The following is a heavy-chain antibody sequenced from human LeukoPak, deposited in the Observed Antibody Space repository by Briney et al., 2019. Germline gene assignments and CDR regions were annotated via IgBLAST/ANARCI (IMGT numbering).Heavy chain of an antibody. CDR3: ARDTDCSSTSCYADNWFDP. Sequence: GGSLRLSCAASGFTFSSYSMNWVRQASGKGLEWVSSISSSSSYIYYADSVKGRFTISRDNAKNSLYLQMNSLGAEDTAVYYCARDTDCSSTSCYADNWFDPWGQGTLVTVSS. V-gene: IGHV3-21*01. D-gene: IGHD2-2*01. J-gene: IGHJ5*02. CDR1: GFTFSSYS. CDR2: ISSSSSYI.